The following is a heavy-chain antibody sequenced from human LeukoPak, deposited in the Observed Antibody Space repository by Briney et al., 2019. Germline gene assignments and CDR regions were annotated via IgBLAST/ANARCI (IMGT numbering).Heavy chain of an antibody. Sequence: AGSLRLSCAASGFTFSNDWMHWVRQAPGKGLVWVSRINTDGSTTTYADSVKGRFTISRDNAKNTLYLQMNSLRVEDTALYYCARSRGGIYHYWGQGTLVTVSS. J-gene: IGHJ4*02. D-gene: IGHD1-26*01. CDR3: ARSRGGIYHY. V-gene: IGHV3-74*01. CDR2: INTDGSTT. CDR1: GFTFSNDW.